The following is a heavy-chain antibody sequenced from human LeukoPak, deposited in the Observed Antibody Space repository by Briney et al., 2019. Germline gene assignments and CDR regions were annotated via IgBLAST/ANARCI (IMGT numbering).Heavy chain of an antibody. CDR2: INPNSGGT. V-gene: IGHV1-2*02. D-gene: IGHD5-18*01. J-gene: IGHJ4*02. CDR1: GYTFTVYY. Sequence: ASVKVSCKASGYTFTVYYMHWVRQAPGQGLEWMGWINPNSGGTNYAQKFQGRVTITRDTSISTAYMELSRLRSDDTAVYYCARVFDTAMVIFDYWGQGTLVTVSS. CDR3: ARVFDTAMVIFDY.